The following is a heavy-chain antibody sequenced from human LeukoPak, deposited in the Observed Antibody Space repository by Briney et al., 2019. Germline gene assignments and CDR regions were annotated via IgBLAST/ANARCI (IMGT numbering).Heavy chain of an antibody. V-gene: IGHV3-74*03. CDR2: INSDGSET. CDR1: GFTFDYYG. CDR3: ARVRMGDDFNPFDY. D-gene: IGHD3-16*01. Sequence: GRPLRLSCAASGFTFDYYGMSWVRQAPGKGLVWASRINSDGSETMYADSVKGRFTISRDNAKNTLYLEMNTLRAEDTVVYYCARVRMGDDFNPFDYWGQGTLVTVSS. J-gene: IGHJ4*02.